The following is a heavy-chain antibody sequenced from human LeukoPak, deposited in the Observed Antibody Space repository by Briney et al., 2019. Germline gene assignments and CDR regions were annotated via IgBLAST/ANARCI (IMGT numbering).Heavy chain of an antibody. J-gene: IGHJ4*02. D-gene: IGHD3-3*01. Sequence: GGSLRLSCAASGFTFNTYAMSWVRQAPGKGLEWVSSISSRSDLSYYVDSVKGRFTISRDNSRSTLYLQMSGLRAEDTALYYCARVNYDFRSGYSDYWGQGTLVTVSS. CDR1: GFTFNTYA. V-gene: IGHV3-23*01. CDR3: ARVNYDFRSGYSDY. CDR2: ISSRSDLS.